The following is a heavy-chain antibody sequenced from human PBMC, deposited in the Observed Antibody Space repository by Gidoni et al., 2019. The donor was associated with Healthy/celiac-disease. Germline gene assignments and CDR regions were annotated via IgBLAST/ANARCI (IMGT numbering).Heavy chain of an antibody. D-gene: IGHD6-19*01. CDR3: AREEGSGWYDY. J-gene: IGHJ4*02. CDR2: IYHSGST. Sequence: QVQLQESGPGLVKPSETLSLTCAVSGYSISSGYYWGWIRQPPGKGLEWIGSIYHSGSTYYNPSLKSRVTISVDTSKNQFSLKLSSVTAADTAVYYCAREEGSGWYDYWGQGTLVTVSS. V-gene: IGHV4-38-2*02. CDR1: GYSISSGYY.